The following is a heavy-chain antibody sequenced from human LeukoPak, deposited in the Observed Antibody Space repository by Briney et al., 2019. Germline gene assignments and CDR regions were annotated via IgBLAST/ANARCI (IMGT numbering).Heavy chain of an antibody. CDR3: AKELTAAAGTEWLFYYYYGMDV. J-gene: IGHJ6*02. CDR2: ISYDGSNK. D-gene: IGHD6-13*01. CDR1: GFTFSSYG. Sequence: TGGSLRLSCAASGFTFSSYGMHWVRQAPGKGLEWVAVISYDGSNKYYADSVKGRFTISRDNSKNTLYLQMNSLRAEDTAVYYCAKELTAAAGTEWLFYYYYGMDVWGQGTTVTVSS. V-gene: IGHV3-30*18.